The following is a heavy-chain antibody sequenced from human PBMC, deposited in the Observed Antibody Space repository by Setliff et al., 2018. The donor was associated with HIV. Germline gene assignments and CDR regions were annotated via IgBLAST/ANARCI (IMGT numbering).Heavy chain of an antibody. J-gene: IGHJ3*01. CDR2: IYPGDSDT. CDR3: ARQRLGGHDAFDV. V-gene: IGHV5-51*01. D-gene: IGHD2-15*01. CDR1: GYSFTSYW. Sequence: PGESLKISCKGSGYSFTSYWIGWVRQMPGKGLEWMGIIYPGDSDTRYSPSLQGPVTISADRSTSTVYLQWRSLKATDTAMYYCARQRLGGHDAFDVWGHGTMVTVSS.